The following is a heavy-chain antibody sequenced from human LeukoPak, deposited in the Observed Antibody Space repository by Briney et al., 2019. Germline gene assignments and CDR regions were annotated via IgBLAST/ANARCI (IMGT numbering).Heavy chain of an antibody. CDR3: ARGERVAYCGGDCYSLGAFDI. CDR1: GGSFSGYY. Sequence: SETLSLTCAIYGGSFSGYYWSWIRQPPGKGLEWIGEINHSASTNYNPSLKSRVTISVDTSKNQFSLKLSSVTAADTAVYYCARGERVAYCGGDCYSLGAFDIWGQGTMVTVSS. V-gene: IGHV4-34*01. CDR2: INHSAST. J-gene: IGHJ3*02. D-gene: IGHD2-21*02.